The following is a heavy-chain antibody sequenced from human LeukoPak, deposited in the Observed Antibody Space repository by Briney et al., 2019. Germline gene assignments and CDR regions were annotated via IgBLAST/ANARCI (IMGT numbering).Heavy chain of an antibody. CDR1: GGSISSSSYY. CDR2: IYYSGST. V-gene: IGHV4-39*07. Sequence: SETLSLTCTVSGGSISSSSYYWGWIRQPPGKGLEWIGSIYYSGSTYYNPSLKSRVTISVDTSKNQFSLKLSSVTAADTAVYYCARGLYYDFWSGYYTGHFQHWGQGTLVTVSS. D-gene: IGHD3-3*01. CDR3: ARGLYYDFWSGYYTGHFQH. J-gene: IGHJ1*01.